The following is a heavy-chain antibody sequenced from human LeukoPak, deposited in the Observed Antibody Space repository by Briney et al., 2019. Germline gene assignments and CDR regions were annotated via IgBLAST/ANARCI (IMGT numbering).Heavy chain of an antibody. J-gene: IGHJ6*02. V-gene: IGHV1-69*04. CDR1: GGTFSSYA. CDR2: IIPILGIA. CDR3: ARDERLGVGYCSSTSCYSHYYYGMDV. D-gene: IGHD2-2*02. Sequence: ASVKVSCKASGGTFSSYAISWVRQAPGQGLEWMGRIIPILGIANYAQKFQGRVTITADKSTSTAYMELSSLRSEDTAVYYCARDERLGVGYCSSTSCYSHYYYGMDVWGQGTTVTVSS.